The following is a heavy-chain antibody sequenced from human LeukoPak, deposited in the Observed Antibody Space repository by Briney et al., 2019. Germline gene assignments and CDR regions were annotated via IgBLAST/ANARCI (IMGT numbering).Heavy chain of an antibody. D-gene: IGHD4-23*01. V-gene: IGHV1-18*01. CDR2: ISAYKGNR. J-gene: IGHJ4*02. CDR1: GYTFTSYG. CDR3: ARSESVVHRFDY. Sequence: ASVKVSCKASGYTFTSYGISWVRQAPGQGREWMEWISAYKGNRNYAQKLQGRVPMTTDTSTSTAYMEMRSLRSDDTAVYYCARSESVVHRFDYWGQGTLVTVSS.